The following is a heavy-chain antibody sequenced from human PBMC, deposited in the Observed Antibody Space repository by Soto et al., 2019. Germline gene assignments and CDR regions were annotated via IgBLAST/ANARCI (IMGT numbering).Heavy chain of an antibody. CDR2: ISGSGVST. V-gene: IGHV3-23*01. D-gene: IGHD3-22*01. CDR1: GFTFSIYA. CDR3: AKNPGYYYDSTGYHFDY. J-gene: IGHJ4*02. Sequence: PGGSLRLSCAASGFTFSIYAMSWVRQAPGKGLEWVSGISGSGVSTYYADSVKGRFTISRDNSKNTLYVQMNSLRVEDTAVYYCAKNPGYYYDSTGYHFDYWGQGTLVTVSS.